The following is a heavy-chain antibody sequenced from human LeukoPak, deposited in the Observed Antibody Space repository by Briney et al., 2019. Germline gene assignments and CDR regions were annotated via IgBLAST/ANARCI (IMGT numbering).Heavy chain of an antibody. CDR2: FDPEDGET. Sequence: ASVKVSCKVSGYTLTELSMHWVRQAPGKGLEWMGGFDPEDGETIYAQKFQGRVTMTEGTSTDTAYMELSSLRSEDTAVYYCATGGLAAAGLRGTIDYWGQGTLVTVSS. J-gene: IGHJ4*02. D-gene: IGHD6-13*01. CDR3: ATGGLAAAGLRGTIDY. CDR1: GYTLTELS. V-gene: IGHV1-24*01.